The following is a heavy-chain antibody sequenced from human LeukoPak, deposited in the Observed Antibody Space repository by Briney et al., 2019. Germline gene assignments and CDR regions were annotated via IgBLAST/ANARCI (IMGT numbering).Heavy chain of an antibody. CDR3: ARDHRGIVVGGGNNWFDP. Sequence: PSETLSLTCTVSGGSISSYYWSWIRQPAGKGLEWIGRIYTSGSTNYNPSLKSRVTMSVDTSKNPFSLKLSSVTAADTAVYYCARDHRGIVVGGGNNWFDPWGQGTLVTVSS. D-gene: IGHD2-2*01. V-gene: IGHV4-4*07. CDR2: IYTSGST. J-gene: IGHJ5*02. CDR1: GGSISSYY.